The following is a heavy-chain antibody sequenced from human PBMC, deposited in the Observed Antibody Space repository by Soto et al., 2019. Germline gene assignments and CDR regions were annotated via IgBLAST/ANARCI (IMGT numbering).Heavy chain of an antibody. D-gene: IGHD6-13*01. V-gene: IGHV1-18*01. CDR2: ISAYNGNT. CDR1: GYTFTSYG. J-gene: IGHJ4*02. Sequence: ASVKVSCKASGYTFTSYGISWVRQAPGEGLEWMGWISAYNGNTNYAQKLQGRVTMTTDTSTSTAYMELRSLRSDDTAVYYCASYKAKRSSWPGPLPFWGQGTLVTAPQ. CDR3: ASYKAKRSSWPGPLPF.